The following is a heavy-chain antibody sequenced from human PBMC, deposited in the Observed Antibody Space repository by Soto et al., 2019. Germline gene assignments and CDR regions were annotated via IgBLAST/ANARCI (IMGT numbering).Heavy chain of an antibody. Sequence: GGSLRLSCAASGFTFSDYYMSWIRQAPGKGLEWVSYISSSGSTIYYADSVKGRFTISRDNAKSSLYLQMNSLRAEDTAVYYWAWEWSGGIFLVGAYNWFDPWGQGTLVTVSS. J-gene: IGHJ5*02. CDR3: AWEWSGGIFLVGAYNWFDP. D-gene: IGHD2-15*01. CDR2: ISSSGSTI. CDR1: GFTFSDYY. V-gene: IGHV3-11*01.